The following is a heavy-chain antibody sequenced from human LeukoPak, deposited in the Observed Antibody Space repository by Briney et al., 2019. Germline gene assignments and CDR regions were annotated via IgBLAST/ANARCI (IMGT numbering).Heavy chain of an antibody. D-gene: IGHD1-26*01. CDR2: IIPIFGTA. J-gene: IGHJ2*01. CDR1: GGTFSSYA. CDR3: ARHSGSYSRYFDL. Sequence: SVKVSCKASGGTFSSYAISWVRQATGHGLEWMGGIIPIFGTANYAQKFQGRVTITTDESTSTAYMELSSLRSEDTAVYYCARHSGSYSRYFDLWGRGTLVTVSS. V-gene: IGHV1-69*05.